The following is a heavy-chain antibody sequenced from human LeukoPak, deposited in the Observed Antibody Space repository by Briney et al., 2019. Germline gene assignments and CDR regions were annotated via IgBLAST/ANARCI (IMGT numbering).Heavy chain of an antibody. CDR1: GFTFSSYG. CDR2: IWYDESNK. V-gene: IGHV3-33*01. Sequence: GGSLRLSCAASGFTFSSYGMHWVRQAPGKGLEWVAVIWYDESNKYYADSVKGRFTISRDNSKNTLYLQMNSLRAEDTAVYYCARETTDFWSGYFDYWGQGTLVTVSS. D-gene: IGHD3-3*01. CDR3: ARETTDFWSGYFDY. J-gene: IGHJ4*02.